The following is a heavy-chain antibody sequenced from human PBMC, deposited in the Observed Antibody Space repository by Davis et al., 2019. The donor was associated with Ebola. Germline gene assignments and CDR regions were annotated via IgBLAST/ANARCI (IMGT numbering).Heavy chain of an antibody. J-gene: IGHJ4*02. D-gene: IGHD2/OR15-2a*01. CDR2: ISGSGSTT. CDR1: GFSFGGYA. V-gene: IGHV3-23*01. CDR3: ATQIPQRSFLEK. Sequence: GESLKISCVGSGFSFGGYAMTWARQALGKGLEWVSAISGSGSTTYYADSVKGRSTISRDNSKNTLFLQMNSLTTEDTAVYYCATQIPQRSFLEKWGQGTLVTVSS.